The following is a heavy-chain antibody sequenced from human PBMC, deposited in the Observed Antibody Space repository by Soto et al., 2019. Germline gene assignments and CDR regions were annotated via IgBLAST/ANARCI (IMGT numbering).Heavy chain of an antibody. J-gene: IGHJ3*02. CDR2: IDATSNII. V-gene: IGHV3-48*03. Sequence: EVQLVESGGGLVWPGGSLTLSCAASGFAFSSYEMNWVRQAPGKGLEWVSYIDATSNIIHYADSVEGRFTISRDNSKSSLFLQMKSLGAEDTALYYCARDRWHRDWHPGAFDIWGRGTMVTVSS. CDR1: GFAFSSYE. CDR3: ARDRWHRDWHPGAFDI. D-gene: IGHD3-9*01.